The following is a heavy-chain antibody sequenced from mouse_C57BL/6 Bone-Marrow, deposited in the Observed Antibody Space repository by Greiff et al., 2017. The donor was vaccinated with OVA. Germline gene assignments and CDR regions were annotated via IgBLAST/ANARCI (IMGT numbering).Heavy chain of an antibody. J-gene: IGHJ3*01. V-gene: IGHV1-74*01. CDR3: TLGYYGSSYGFAC. CDR1: GYTFTSYW. CDR2: IHPSDSDT. Sequence: QVQLQQPGAELVKPGASVKVSCKASGYTFTSYWMHWVKQRPGQGLEWIGRIHPSDSDTNYNQNFKGKATLTVDRSSSTAYMQLSSLRSEDSALYYCTLGYYGSSYGFACWGLGTLVTVSA. D-gene: IGHD1-1*01.